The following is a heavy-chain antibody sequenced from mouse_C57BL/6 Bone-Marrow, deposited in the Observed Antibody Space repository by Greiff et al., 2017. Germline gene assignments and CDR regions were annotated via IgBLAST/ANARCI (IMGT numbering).Heavy chain of an antibody. CDR2: IYPGDGDT. J-gene: IGHJ2*01. V-gene: IGHV1-80*01. CDR3: ARRGLDY. Sequence: VQLQQSGAELVKPGASVKISCKASGYAFSSYWMNWMKQRPGKGLEWIGQIYPGDGDTNYNGKFKGKATLTADKSSSTAYMQLSSLTSEDSAVYFCARRGLDYWGQGTTLTVSS. CDR1: GYAFSSYW. D-gene: IGHD2-13*01.